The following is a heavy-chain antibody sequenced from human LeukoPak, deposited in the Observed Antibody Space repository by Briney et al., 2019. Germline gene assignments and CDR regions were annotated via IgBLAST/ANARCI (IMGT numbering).Heavy chain of an antibody. D-gene: IGHD3-22*01. CDR1: GGTFSGYA. J-gene: IGHJ4*02. CDR3: ARDRGGSKGYDSSGYYGY. Sequence: SVKVSCKASGGTFSGYAISWVRQAPGQGREWMGRIIPILGIANYAQKFQGRVTITADKSTSTAYMELSSLRSEDTAVYYCARDRGGSKGYDSSGYYGYWGQGTLVTVSS. V-gene: IGHV1-69*04. CDR2: IIPILGIA.